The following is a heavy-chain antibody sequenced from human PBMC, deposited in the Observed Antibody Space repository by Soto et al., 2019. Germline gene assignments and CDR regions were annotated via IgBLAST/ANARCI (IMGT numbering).Heavy chain of an antibody. CDR3: ARGGDSSGSWPRY. J-gene: IGHJ4*02. CDR2: VSSSSSYI. V-gene: IGHV3-21*01. CDR1: GFTFSSYS. D-gene: IGHD3-22*01. Sequence: GESLKISCAASGFTFSSYSMNWVRQAPGKGLKWVSSVSSSSSYIYYADSLKGRFTISRDNAKNSLYLQMNSLRVVNTAVYYCARGGDSSGSWPRYWGQGTLVTVSS.